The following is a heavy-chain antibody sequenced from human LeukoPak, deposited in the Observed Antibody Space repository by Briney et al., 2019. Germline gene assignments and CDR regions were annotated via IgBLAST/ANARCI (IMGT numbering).Heavy chain of an antibody. CDR1: GYTFTSYG. V-gene: IGHV1-18*01. CDR3: ARDILGVITWDAFDI. D-gene: IGHD3-10*01. J-gene: IGHJ3*02. Sequence: GASVKVSCKASGYTFTSYGISWVRQAPGQGLEWMGWISAYNGNTNYAQKLQGRVTRTTDTSTSTAYMELRSLRSDDTAVYYCARDILGVITWDAFDIWGQGTMVTVSS. CDR2: ISAYNGNT.